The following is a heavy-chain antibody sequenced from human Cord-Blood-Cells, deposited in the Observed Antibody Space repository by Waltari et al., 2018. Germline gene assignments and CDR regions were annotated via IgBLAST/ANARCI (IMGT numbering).Heavy chain of an antibody. CDR3: ARDKGYYYGSGSYDY. J-gene: IGHJ4*02. D-gene: IGHD3-10*01. CDR1: GYTFTSYG. CDR2: ITAYNGNT. Sequence: QVQLVQSGAEVKKPGASVKFSCKASGYTFTSYGITWVRQAPRQGLEWLGWITAYNGNTNYAQKLQGRVTMTTDTSTSTAYMELRSLRSDDTAVYYCARDKGYYYGSGSYDYWGQGTLVTVSS. V-gene: IGHV1-18*01.